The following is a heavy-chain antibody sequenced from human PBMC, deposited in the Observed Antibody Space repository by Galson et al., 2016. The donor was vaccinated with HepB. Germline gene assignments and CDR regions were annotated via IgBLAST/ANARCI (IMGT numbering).Heavy chain of an antibody. CDR3: ASACSSTTCYGDFDY. V-gene: IGHV3-33*01. Sequence: SLRLSCAASGFTFSSYGMHWVRQAPGKGLEWVAVIWYDGGKKYYADSVKGRFAISRDISKNTLYLQMNSLRAEDTAVYYCASACSSTTCYGDFDYWGQGTLVTVSS. D-gene: IGHD2-2*01. CDR2: IWYDGGKK. J-gene: IGHJ4*02. CDR1: GFTFSSYG.